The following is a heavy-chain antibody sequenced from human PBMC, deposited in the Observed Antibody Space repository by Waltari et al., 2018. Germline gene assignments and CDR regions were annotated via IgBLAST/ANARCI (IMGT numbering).Heavy chain of an antibody. D-gene: IGHD6-19*01. CDR1: EFSFSTSW. Sequence: VQLVESGGGWVQPGGSLRLYCVASEFSFSTSWMSWVRQAPGKGLEWVAIIKTDGSAQDYVDSVKGRFSISRDNAKRSLYLQMNSLRVEDTAVYYCARDPGWGALDY. CDR3: ARDPGWGALDY. V-gene: IGHV3-7*01. J-gene: IGHJ4*01. CDR2: IKTDGSAQ.